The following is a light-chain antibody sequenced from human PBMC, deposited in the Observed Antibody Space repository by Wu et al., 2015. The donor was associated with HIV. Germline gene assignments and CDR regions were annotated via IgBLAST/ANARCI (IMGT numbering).Light chain of an antibody. Sequence: EIVLTQSPGTLSLSPGERATLSCRASQSVSSSYLAWYQQKPGQAPRLLIYGASNRATGVPDRFSGSWSGTTFTLTIRGLEPEDFAVYFCQQYNATPWTFGQGTKVEI. CDR2: GAS. CDR1: QSVSSSY. J-gene: IGKJ1*01. CDR3: QQYNATPWT. V-gene: IGKV3-20*01.